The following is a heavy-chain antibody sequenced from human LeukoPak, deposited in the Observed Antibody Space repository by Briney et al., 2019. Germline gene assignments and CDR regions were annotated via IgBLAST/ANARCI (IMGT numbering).Heavy chain of an antibody. CDR2: ISLKRGSA. D-gene: IGHD3-9*01. CDR1: LYTFNIYN. Sequence: ASVTVSCEASLYTFNIYNTAWVRQAPGQGLEWMGCISLKRGSANYSQKFNGRVTMASDTSTGTAYMDLRSLTSDDTAVYFCAREKSYKNYDIWRATGPAVFDSYYMDVWGKGTTVTVSS. CDR3: AREKSYKNYDIWRATGPAVFDSYYMDV. J-gene: IGHJ6*03. V-gene: IGHV1-18*01.